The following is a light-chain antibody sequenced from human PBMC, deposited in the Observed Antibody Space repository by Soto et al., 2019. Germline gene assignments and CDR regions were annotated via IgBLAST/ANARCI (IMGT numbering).Light chain of an antibody. V-gene: IGLV2-14*01. J-gene: IGLJ1*01. CDR3: SSYTSDSSYV. CDR1: SSDVGLYDY. Sequence: LTQPASVSGSPGQSITISCTGTSSDVGLYDYVSWYQQHPGKAPQLMIYAVSNRPSGVSNRFSASKSGNTASLFISGLQAEDEADYYCSSYTSDSSYVFGSGTKVTVL. CDR2: AVS.